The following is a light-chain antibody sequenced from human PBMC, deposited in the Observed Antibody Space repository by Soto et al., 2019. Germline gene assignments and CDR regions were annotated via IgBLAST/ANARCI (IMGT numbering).Light chain of an antibody. V-gene: IGLV2-14*01. J-gene: IGLJ1*01. CDR3: SSYTSDSSYV. CDR1: SSDVGLYDY. Sequence: LTQPASVSGSPGQSITISCTGTSSDVGLYDYVSWYQQHPGKAPQLMIYAVSNRPSGVSNRFSASKSGNTASLFISGLQAEDEADYYCSSYTSDSSYVFGSGTKVTVL. CDR2: AVS.